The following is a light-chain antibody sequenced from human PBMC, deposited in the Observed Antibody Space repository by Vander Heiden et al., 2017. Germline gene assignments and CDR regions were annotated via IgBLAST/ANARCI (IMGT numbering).Light chain of an antibody. CDR2: GNS. CDR1: SSNIGAGYD. Sequence: QSVLTQPPSVSEAPGPRVTISCTGSSSNIGAGYDVHWYQQLPGTAPKLLIYGNSNRPSGVPDRFSGSKSGTSASLAITGLQAEDEADYYCQSYDSSLSAVFGGGTKLTVL. V-gene: IGLV1-40*01. J-gene: IGLJ3*02. CDR3: QSYDSSLSAV.